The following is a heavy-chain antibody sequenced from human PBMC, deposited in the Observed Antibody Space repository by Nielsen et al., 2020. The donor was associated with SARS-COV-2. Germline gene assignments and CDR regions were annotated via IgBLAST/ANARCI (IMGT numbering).Heavy chain of an antibody. CDR1: GYTFTGYY. V-gene: IGHV1-24*01. D-gene: IGHD5-12*01. Sequence: ASVKVSCKASGYTFTGYYMHWVRQAPGKGLEWMGGFDPEDGETIYAQKFQGRVTMTEDTSTDTAYMELSSLRSEDTAVYYCAADPTRYSGYDSWGQGTLVTVSS. CDR3: AADPTRYSGYDS. J-gene: IGHJ5*02. CDR2: FDPEDGET.